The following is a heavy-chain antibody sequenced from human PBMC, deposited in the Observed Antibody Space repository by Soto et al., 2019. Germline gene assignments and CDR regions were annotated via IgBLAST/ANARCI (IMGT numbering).Heavy chain of an antibody. J-gene: IGHJ6*02. CDR3: ARDRYSPGGMDV. V-gene: IGHV4-31*03. CDR2: IYYTGDT. CDR1: GGSISSGGSY. D-gene: IGHD3-16*02. Sequence: QVQLQESGPGLVKPSQTLSLTCTVSGGSISSGGSYWSWMRHHPGKGLEWIGYIYYTGDTYFNPSLRSRVSISLDTSKNQFSLKVSSVTAADTAVYYCARDRYSPGGMDVWGQGTTVTVSS.